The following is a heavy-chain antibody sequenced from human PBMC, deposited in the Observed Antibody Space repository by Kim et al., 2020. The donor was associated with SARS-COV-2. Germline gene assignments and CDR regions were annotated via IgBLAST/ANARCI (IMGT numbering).Heavy chain of an antibody. D-gene: IGHD3-3*01. V-gene: IGHV3-33*08. CDR1: GFTFSSYG. CDR2: IWYDGSNK. J-gene: IGHJ4*02. CDR3: ARDGVTIFGVDNYPPYFDY. Sequence: GGSLRLSCAASGFTFSSYGMHWVRQAPGKGLEWVVVIWYDGSNKYYADSVKGRFTISRDNSKNTLYLQMNSLRAEDTAVYYCARDGVTIFGVDNYPPYFDYWGQGTLVTVSS.